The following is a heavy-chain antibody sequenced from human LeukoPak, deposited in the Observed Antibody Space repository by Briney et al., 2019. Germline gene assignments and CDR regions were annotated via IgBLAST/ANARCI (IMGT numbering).Heavy chain of an antibody. V-gene: IGHV1-2*02. CDR2: TNPNGGGT. CDR3: ARDQGRRNFFDY. J-gene: IGHJ4*02. CDR1: GYTFTRYY. D-gene: IGHD1-1*01. Sequence: ASVKVSCKASGYTFTRYYIQWVRQAPGQGREWMGWTNPNGGGTNYAPKHQERGTMTRDACISTAYMDLSRLISDDTAVSYCARDQGRRNFFDYWGQGTLVTVSS.